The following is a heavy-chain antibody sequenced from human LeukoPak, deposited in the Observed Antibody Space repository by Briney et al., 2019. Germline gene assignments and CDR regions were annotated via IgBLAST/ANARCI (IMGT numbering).Heavy chain of an antibody. CDR3: ARVSWFPGTSYYYMDV. J-gene: IGHJ6*03. CDR2: IHDSGTT. Sequence: SETLSLTCTVSGGSISSYYWNWIRQPPGKGLEWFGYIHDSGTTNYNPSLKSRVTILVDTSKNQFSLKLSSVTAADTAVYYCARVSWFPGTSYYYMDVWGKGTTVTVSS. V-gene: IGHV4-59*01. CDR1: GGSISSYY. D-gene: IGHD1-1*01.